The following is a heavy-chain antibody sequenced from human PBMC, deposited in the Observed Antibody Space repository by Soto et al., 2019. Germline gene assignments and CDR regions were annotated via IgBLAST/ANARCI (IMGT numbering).Heavy chain of an antibody. D-gene: IGHD6-19*01. Sequence: QVQLVESGGGVVQPGRSLRLSCAASGFTFSSYGMHWVRQAPGKGLEWVAVISYDGSNKYYADSVKGRFTISRDNSKNTLYLKMNSLRAEDTAVYYCAKDHSSGWSGFDYWGQGTLVTVSS. J-gene: IGHJ4*02. V-gene: IGHV3-30*18. CDR2: ISYDGSNK. CDR3: AKDHSSGWSGFDY. CDR1: GFTFSSYG.